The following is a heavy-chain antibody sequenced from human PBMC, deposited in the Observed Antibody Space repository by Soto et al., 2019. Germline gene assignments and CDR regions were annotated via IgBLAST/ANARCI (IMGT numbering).Heavy chain of an antibody. V-gene: IGHV4-39*01. D-gene: IGHD2-15*01. CDR1: GGSISSSSYY. Sequence: SETLSLTCTVSGGSISSSSYYWGWIRQPPGKGLERIGSIYYSGSTYYNPSLKSRVTISVDTSKNQFSLKLSSVTAADTAVYYCARHTFRSRVVVVAARIYYYYYYMDVWGKGTTVTVSS. CDR2: IYYSGST. J-gene: IGHJ6*03. CDR3: ARHTFRSRVVVVAARIYYYYYYMDV.